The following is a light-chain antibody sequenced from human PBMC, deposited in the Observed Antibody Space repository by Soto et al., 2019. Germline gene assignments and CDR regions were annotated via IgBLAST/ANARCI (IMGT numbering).Light chain of an antibody. CDR3: SSYTSSRTGV. CDR2: EVS. V-gene: IGLV2-14*01. J-gene: IGLJ3*02. CDR1: SSDVGGYNY. Sequence: QSALTQPASVSGSPGQSITIFCTGTSSDVGGYNYVSWYQQHPGKAPKLMIYEVSNRPSGVSIRFSGSKSGNTASLTISGLQAEDEADYYCSSYTSSRTGVFGGGTQLTVL.